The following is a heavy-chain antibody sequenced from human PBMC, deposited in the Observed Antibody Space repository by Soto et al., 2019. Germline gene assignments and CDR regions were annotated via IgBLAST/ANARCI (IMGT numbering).Heavy chain of an antibody. CDR2: ISSGGEYI. J-gene: IGHJ4*02. V-gene: IGHV3-21*02. CDR3: ATDPNSSGFGGFFDY. D-gene: IGHD5-12*01. Sequence: EVQVAQSGGGLVKPGGSLRLSCAASGFTFSSYTLAWVRQAPGKGLEWVSSISSGGEYIYYAESFKGRIAISRDNARNSLSLQMNSLRAEDTAVYFCATDPNSSGFGGFFDYWGQGTLVTVSS. CDR1: GFTFSSYT.